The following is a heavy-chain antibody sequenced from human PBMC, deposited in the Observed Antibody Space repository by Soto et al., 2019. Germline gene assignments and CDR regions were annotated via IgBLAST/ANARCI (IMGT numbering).Heavy chain of an antibody. CDR1: GGTFSGYT. J-gene: IGHJ3*02. CDR2: IIPILGIA. Sequence: SVKVSCKASGGTFSGYTISWVRQAPGQGLEWMGRIIPILGIANYAQKFQGRVTITADKSTSTAYMELSSLRSEDTAGYYCARYRGYCSSTSCFEGYAFDIWGQGTMVTVSS. D-gene: IGHD2-2*01. V-gene: IGHV1-69*02. CDR3: ARYRGYCSSTSCFEGYAFDI.